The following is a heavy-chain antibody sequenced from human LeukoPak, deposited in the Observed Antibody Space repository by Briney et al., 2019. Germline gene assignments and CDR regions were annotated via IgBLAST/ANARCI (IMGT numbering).Heavy chain of an antibody. CDR1: GGSISSGGYY. CDR3: ARAGYDSSGYRAHALDI. CDR2: IYYSGST. V-gene: IGHV4-31*03. D-gene: IGHD3-22*01. Sequence: SQTLSLTCTVSGGSISSGGYYWSWIRQHPGKGLEWIGYIYYSGSTYYNPSLKSRVTISVDTSKNQFSLKLSSVTAADTAVYYCARAGYDSSGYRAHALDIWGQGTMVTVSS. J-gene: IGHJ3*02.